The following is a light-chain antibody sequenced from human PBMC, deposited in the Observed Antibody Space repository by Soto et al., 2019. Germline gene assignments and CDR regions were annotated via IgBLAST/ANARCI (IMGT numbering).Light chain of an antibody. CDR1: SSDVGGYNY. CDR3: SSYTSSSTLVL. Sequence: QSALTQPASVSGSPGQSITISCTGTSSDVGGYNYVSWYQQHPGKAPKLMIYEVSNRPSGISNRFSGSKSGNTASLTISGLQAEDEVDYYCSSYTSSSTLVLFGGGTKLTVL. J-gene: IGLJ2*01. V-gene: IGLV2-14*01. CDR2: EVS.